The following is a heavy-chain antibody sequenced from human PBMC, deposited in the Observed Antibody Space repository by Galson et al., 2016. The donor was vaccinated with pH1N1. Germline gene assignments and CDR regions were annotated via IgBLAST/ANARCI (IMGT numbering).Heavy chain of an antibody. CDR3: ARHFHGDYALD. CDR2: VYYSGIT. Sequence: SDYWMSWVRQAPGKGLEWIGSVYYSGITYYNPSLKSRVTISVDTSKKQFSLKLSSVTAADTAVYYCARHFHGDYALDWGQGTLVTVS. CDR1: SDY. J-gene: IGHJ4*02. V-gene: IGHV4-39*01. D-gene: IGHD4-17*01.